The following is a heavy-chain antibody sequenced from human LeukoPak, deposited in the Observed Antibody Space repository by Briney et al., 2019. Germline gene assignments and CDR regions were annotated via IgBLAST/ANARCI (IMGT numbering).Heavy chain of an antibody. J-gene: IGHJ5*02. CDR1: GGSFSGYY. V-gene: IGHV4-34*01. CDR3: ARDQASGSYSYWFDP. Sequence: MSSETLSLTCAVYGGSFSGYYWSWIRQPPGKGLEWIGEINHSGSTNYNPSLKSRVTISVDTSKNQFSLKLSSVTAADTAVYYCARDQASGSYSYWFDPWGQGTLVTVSS. D-gene: IGHD1-26*01. CDR2: INHSGST.